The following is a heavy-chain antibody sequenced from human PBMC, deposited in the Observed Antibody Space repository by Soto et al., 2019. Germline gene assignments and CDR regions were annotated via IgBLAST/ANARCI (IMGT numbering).Heavy chain of an antibody. CDR3: ARSSGMATTFDR. CDR2: ISYRGDT. CDR1: GGSMTTYF. D-gene: IGHD3-10*01. J-gene: IGHJ4*02. V-gene: IGHV4-59*01. Sequence: QVQLQESGPALVKPSETLSLTCTVSGGSMTTYFWSWVRQPPGKRLEWIGYISYRGDTKYNPALQSRVTISLDMSEKQFSLNLSSVTSADTAIYYCARSSGMATTFDRWGQGTLVTVSS.